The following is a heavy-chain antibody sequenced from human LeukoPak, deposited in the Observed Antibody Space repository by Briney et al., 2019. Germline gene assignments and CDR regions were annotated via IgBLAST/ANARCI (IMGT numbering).Heavy chain of an antibody. CDR2: IYPGDSDT. D-gene: IGHD1-26*01. Sequence: GESLKISCQGSGYSFTSYWIGWVRQMPGKGLEWMGIIYPGDSDTRYSPSFQGQVTISADKSISTAYLQWSSLKASDTAMYYCARQSNHLESGSYYPYDSWGQGTLVTVSS. V-gene: IGHV5-51*01. CDR3: ARQSNHLESGSYYPYDS. J-gene: IGHJ4*02. CDR1: GYSFTSYW.